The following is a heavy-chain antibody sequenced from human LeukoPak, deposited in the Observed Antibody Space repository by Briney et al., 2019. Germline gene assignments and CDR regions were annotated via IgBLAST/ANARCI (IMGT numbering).Heavy chain of an antibody. CDR2: ISSSSSTI. CDR1: GFTFSSYS. D-gene: IGHD3-9*01. V-gene: IGHV3-48*01. CDR3: ARDQGKARYFDWLLYDAFDI. J-gene: IGHJ3*02. Sequence: GGSLRLSCAASGFTFSSYSMNWARQAPGKGLEWVSYISSSSSTIYYADSVKGRFTISRDNAKNSLYLQMNSLRAEDTAVYYCARDQGKARYFDWLLYDAFDIWGQGTMVTVSS.